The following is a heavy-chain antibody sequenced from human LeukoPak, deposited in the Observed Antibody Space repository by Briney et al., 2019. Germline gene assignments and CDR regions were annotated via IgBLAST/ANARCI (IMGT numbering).Heavy chain of an antibody. CDR2: ISSSSSTL. Sequence: GGSLRLSCAVSGFTFSRYSMNWVRQAPGKGLEWVSYISSSSSTLYYADSVKGRFSISRDNAKTSLYLQMNSLRAEDTAVYYCASGAEGYVFDPWGQGTLVTVSS. CDR3: ASGAEGYVFDP. J-gene: IGHJ5*02. CDR1: GFTFSRYS. D-gene: IGHD5-12*01. V-gene: IGHV3-48*01.